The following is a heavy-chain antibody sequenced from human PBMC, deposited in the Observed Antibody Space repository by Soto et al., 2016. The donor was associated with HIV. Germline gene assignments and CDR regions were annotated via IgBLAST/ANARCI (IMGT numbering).Heavy chain of an antibody. D-gene: IGHD6-19*01. CDR3: ARDVPQWLVPGGGFFDY. J-gene: IGHJ4*02. V-gene: IGHV1-18*01. CDR1: GYTFNTFG. CDR2: ISTYNGNT. Sequence: QVQLVQSGAEVKKPGASVKVSCKASGYTFNTFGITWVRQAPGQGLEWMGWISTYNGNTNYAQKFQARVTMTTDTSTSTVYMQLRSLRSDDTAVYYCARDVPQWLVPGGGFFDYWGQGTLVTVSS.